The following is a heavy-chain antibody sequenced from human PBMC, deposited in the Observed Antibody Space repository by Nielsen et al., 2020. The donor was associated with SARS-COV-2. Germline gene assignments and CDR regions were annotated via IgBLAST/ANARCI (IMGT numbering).Heavy chain of an antibody. J-gene: IGHJ6*02. D-gene: IGHD2-15*01. V-gene: IGHV1-69*06. CDR3: AAEAGDWPGYCSGGSCPGATGYGMDV. CDR1: GGTFSSYA. CDR2: IIPIFGTA. Sequence: SVKVSCKASGGTFSSYAISWVRQAPGQGLEWMGGIIPIFGTANYAQKFQGRVTITADKSTSTAYMELSSLRSEDTAVYYCAAEAGDWPGYCSGGSCPGATGYGMDVWGQGTTVTVSS.